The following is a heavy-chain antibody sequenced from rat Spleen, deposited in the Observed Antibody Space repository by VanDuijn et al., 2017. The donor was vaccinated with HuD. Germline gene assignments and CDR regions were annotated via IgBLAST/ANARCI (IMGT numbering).Heavy chain of an antibody. Sequence: QVQLKESGPGLVQPSQTLSLTCTVSGFSLSSYGVIWVRQPPGKGLEWMGVIWNDGSTDYNSALKSRLSISRDTSKSQVFLKMNSLQSDDTVTYFCARSYGGYTSNWFPYWGQGTLVTVSS. CDR3: ARSYGGYTSNWFPY. CDR1: GFSLSSYG. J-gene: IGHJ3*01. CDR2: IWNDGST. V-gene: IGHV2-13*01. D-gene: IGHD1-11*01.